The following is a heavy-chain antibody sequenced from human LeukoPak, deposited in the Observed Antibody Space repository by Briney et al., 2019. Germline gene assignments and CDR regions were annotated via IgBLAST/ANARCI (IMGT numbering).Heavy chain of an antibody. Sequence: PGGSLRLSCAASGFTFSSYGMHWVRQAPGKGLEWVAFIRYDGSNKYYADSVKGRFTISRDNSKNTLYLQMNSLRAEDTAVYYCAKENIVVVAAAESGGYYGMDVWGQGTTVTVSS. CDR2: IRYDGSNK. CDR1: GFTFSSYG. CDR3: AKENIVVVAAAESGGYYGMDV. V-gene: IGHV3-30*02. D-gene: IGHD2-15*01. J-gene: IGHJ6*02.